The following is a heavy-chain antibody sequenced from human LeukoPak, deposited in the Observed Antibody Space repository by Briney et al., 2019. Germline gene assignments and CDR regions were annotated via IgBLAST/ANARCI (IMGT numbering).Heavy chain of an antibody. V-gene: IGHV4-59*12. CDR1: GGSISSYY. D-gene: IGHD6-13*01. Sequence: PSETLSLTCTVSGGSISSYYWSWIRQPPGKGLEWIGYIYYSGSTNYNPSLKSRVTMSVDTSKNQFSLKLSSVTAADTAVYYCARDLLWVPTNNLIAAAGPIYYYYYYMDVWGKGTTVTVSS. J-gene: IGHJ6*03. CDR3: ARDLLWVPTNNLIAAAGPIYYYYYYMDV. CDR2: IYYSGST.